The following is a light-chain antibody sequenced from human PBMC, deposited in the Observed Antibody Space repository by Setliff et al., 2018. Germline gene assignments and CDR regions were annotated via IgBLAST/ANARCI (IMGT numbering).Light chain of an antibody. J-gene: IGLJ1*01. CDR2: EVS. Sequence: QSVLTQPPSASGSPGQSVTISCTGTSSDVGGYNYVSWYQQHPGKVPKLMIYEVSKRPSGVPDRFSGSKSGNTASLTVSGLQAEDEADYYCSSYAGSNNPYVFGTGTKVTVL. V-gene: IGLV2-8*01. CDR3: SSYAGSNNPYV. CDR1: SSDVGGYNY.